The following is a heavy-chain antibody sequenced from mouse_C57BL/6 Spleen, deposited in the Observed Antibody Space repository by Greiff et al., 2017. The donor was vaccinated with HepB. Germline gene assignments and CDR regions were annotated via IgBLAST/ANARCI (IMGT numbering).Heavy chain of an antibody. CDR2: IDPEDGDT. CDR1: GFNIKDYY. J-gene: IGHJ3*01. V-gene: IGHV14-1*01. D-gene: IGHD2-2*01. CDR3: TAMVRRPWFAY. Sequence: VQLQQSGAELVRPGASVKLSCTASGFNIKDYYMHWVKQRPEQGLEWIGRIDPEDGDTEYAPKFQGKATMTADTSSNTAYLQLISLTSEDTAVYYCTAMVRRPWFAYWGQGTLVTVSA.